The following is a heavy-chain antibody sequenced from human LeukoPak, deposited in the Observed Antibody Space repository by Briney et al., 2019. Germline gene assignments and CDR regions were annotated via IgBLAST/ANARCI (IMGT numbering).Heavy chain of an antibody. CDR3: VRQHCAEETCRYRTYFDR. V-gene: IGHV7-4-1*02. Sequence: ASVKVSCKASGYTSTTYAVNWVRQVPGRGLEWMGWINSNTGDPMYAQGFTGRFVFSFDTSVRTTYLQISSVKPEDTAVYYCVRQHCAEETCRYRTYFDRWGQGTLVTVSS. CDR2: INSNTGDP. CDR1: GYTSTTYA. D-gene: IGHD2-8*02. J-gene: IGHJ4*02.